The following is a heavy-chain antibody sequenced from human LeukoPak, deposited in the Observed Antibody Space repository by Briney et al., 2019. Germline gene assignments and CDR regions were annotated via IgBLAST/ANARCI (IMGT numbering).Heavy chain of an antibody. Sequence: GGSLRLSCAASGFTFSSYSMNWVRQAPGKGLEWVSYISSSSSTIYYADSVKGRFTISRDNAKNSLYLQMNSLRAEDTAVYYCARDPTSPMITFGPDAFDIWGQGTMVTVSS. CDR3: ARDPTSPMITFGPDAFDI. D-gene: IGHD3-16*01. CDR1: GFTFSSYS. J-gene: IGHJ3*02. V-gene: IGHV3-48*04. CDR2: ISSSSSTI.